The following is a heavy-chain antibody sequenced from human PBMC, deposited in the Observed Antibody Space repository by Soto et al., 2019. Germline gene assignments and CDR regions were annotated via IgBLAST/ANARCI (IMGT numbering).Heavy chain of an antibody. CDR3: ATALMGSAGPYYFAW. CDR2: VIPLFGPP. CDR1: GGTFSSFA. Sequence: VQMVQSGAEVKKPGSSVKVTCKASGGTFSSFAFPWVRQAPGQGLEWMGGVIPLFGPPTYSQNFQGRVTITAVASTGTVYMELSSLTSDDTALYFCATALMGSAGPYYFAWWGQGTLVTVSS. J-gene: IGHJ4*02. D-gene: IGHD3-10*01. V-gene: IGHV1-69*12.